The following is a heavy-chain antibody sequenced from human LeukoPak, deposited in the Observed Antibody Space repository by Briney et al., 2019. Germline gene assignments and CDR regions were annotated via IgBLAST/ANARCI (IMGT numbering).Heavy chain of an antibody. CDR3: AKDRGPGITGPFDY. CDR2: ISSSGGSA. V-gene: IGHV3-23*01. CDR1: GFTFSSYA. J-gene: IGHJ4*02. Sequence: GGSLRLSCAPSGFTFSSYAMSWVRQAPGKGLEWVSGISSSGGSAYYADSVKGRFTISRDNSKKMLYLQMNSLRAEDTAVYYCAKDRGPGITGPFDYWGQGTLVTVSS. D-gene: IGHD1-20*01.